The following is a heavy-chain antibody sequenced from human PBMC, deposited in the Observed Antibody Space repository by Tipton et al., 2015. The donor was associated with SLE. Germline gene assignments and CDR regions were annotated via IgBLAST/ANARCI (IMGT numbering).Heavy chain of an antibody. CDR1: GGSISSSSYY. D-gene: IGHD6-19*01. CDR3: ARGYSTRIAVARRDAFDI. V-gene: IGHV4-39*07. CDR2: IYYSGST. Sequence: TLSLTCAVSGGSISSSSYYWGWIRQPPGKGLEWIGSIYYSGSTYYNPSLKSRVTISVDTSKNQFSLKLSSVTAADTAVYYCARGYSTRIAVARRDAFDIWGQGTMVTVSS. J-gene: IGHJ3*02.